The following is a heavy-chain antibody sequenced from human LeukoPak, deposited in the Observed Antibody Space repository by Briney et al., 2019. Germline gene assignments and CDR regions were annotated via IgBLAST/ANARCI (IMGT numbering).Heavy chain of an antibody. J-gene: IGHJ4*02. CDR1: GGTFSSYA. CDR3: ARGGRVYPD. Sequence: ASVKVSCKASGGTFSSYAISWVRQAPGQGLEWMGGIIPIFGTANYAQKLQGRVTMTTDTSTSTAYMELRSLRSDDTAVYYCARGGRVYPDWGQGTLVTVSS. V-gene: IGHV1-69*05. CDR2: IIPIFGTA. D-gene: IGHD6-13*01.